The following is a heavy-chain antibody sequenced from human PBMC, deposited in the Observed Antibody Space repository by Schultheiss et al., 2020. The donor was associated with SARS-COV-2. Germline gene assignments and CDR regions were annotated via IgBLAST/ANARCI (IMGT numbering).Heavy chain of an antibody. J-gene: IGHJ2*01. D-gene: IGHD3-22*01. CDR3: AKVTSRSTYYYDSSGYKPNWYFDL. CDR2: ISGSGGST. CDR1: GFTFSSYA. Sequence: GGSLRLSCAASGFTFSSYAMSWVRQAPGKGLEWVSAISGSGGSTYYADSVKGRFTISRDNSKNTLYLQMNSLRAEDTAVYYCAKVTSRSTYYYDSSGYKPNWYFDLWGRGTLVTVSS. V-gene: IGHV3-23*01.